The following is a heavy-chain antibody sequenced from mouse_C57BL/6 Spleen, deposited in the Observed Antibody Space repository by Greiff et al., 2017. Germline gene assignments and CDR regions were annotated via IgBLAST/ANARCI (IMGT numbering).Heavy chain of an antibody. CDR1: GYTFTSYW. D-gene: IGHD1-3*01. Sequence: VQLQQSGAELVKPGASVKLSCKASGYTFTSYWMQWVKQRPGQGLEWIGEIDPSDSYTNYNQKFKGKATLTVDTSSSTAYMQLSSLTSEGAAVYYSASDYLTTGYWGKGTTLTVSS. J-gene: IGHJ2*01. CDR2: IDPSDSYT. CDR3: ASDYLTTGY. V-gene: IGHV1-50*01.